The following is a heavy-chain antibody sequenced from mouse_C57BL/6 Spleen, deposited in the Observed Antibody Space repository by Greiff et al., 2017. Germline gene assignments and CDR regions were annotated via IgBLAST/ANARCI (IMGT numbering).Heavy chain of an antibody. D-gene: IGHD1-1*02. J-gene: IGHJ2*01. CDR1: GYTFTSYD. CDR2: IYPRDGST. CDR3: ARSGGQYYFDY. Sequence: VKLVESGPELVKPGASVKLSCKASGYTFTSYDINWVKQRPGQGLEWIGWIYPRDGSTKYNEKFKGKATLTVDTSSSTAYMELHSLTSEDSAVYFCARSGGQYYFDYWGQGTTLTVSS. V-gene: IGHV1-85*01.